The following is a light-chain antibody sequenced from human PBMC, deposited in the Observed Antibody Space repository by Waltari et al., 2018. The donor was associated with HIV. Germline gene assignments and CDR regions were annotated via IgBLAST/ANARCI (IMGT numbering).Light chain of an antibody. CDR3: ASWDDRLSGQGV. CDR2: NNN. Sequence: QPMLTQPPSASGIPGQRVTISCSGTISNIGQNTVNPYQQFPGTAPKLLIYNNNQRPSGFPDRFSGSKSGSSASLAIRGLQSEDEADYYCASWDDRLSGQGVFGGGTRLTVL. J-gene: IGLJ3*02. CDR1: ISNIGQNT. V-gene: IGLV1-44*01.